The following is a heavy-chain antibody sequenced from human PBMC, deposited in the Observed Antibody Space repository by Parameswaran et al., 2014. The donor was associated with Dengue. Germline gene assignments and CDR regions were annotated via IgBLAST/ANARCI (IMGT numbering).Heavy chain of an antibody. Sequence: GESLKTSCAASGFTFSDYYMSWIRQAPGKGLEWVSYISSSGSTIYYADSVKGRFTISRDNAKNSLYLQMNSLRAEDTAVYYCAREDYYYYYMDVWGKGTTVTVSS. V-gene: IGHV3-11*01. CDR3: AREDYYYYYMDV. J-gene: IGHJ6*03. CDR1: GFTFSDYY. CDR2: ISSSGSTI.